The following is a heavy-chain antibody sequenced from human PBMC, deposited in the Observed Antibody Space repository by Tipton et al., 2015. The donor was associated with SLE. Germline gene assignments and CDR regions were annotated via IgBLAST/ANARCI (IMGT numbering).Heavy chain of an antibody. V-gene: IGHV4-31*03. J-gene: IGHJ4*02. CDR3: VRLRSKVLIDY. Sequence: TLSLTCTVSGGSISSDDYYWTWIRQHPGKGLEWIGYTSKSGSTYYTPSLKSRVTISVDTSKNQFSLEVRSVTAADTAVYYCVRLRSKVLIDYWGQGTLVTVSS. CDR1: GGSISSDDYY. CDR2: TSKSGST. D-gene: IGHD2-8*01.